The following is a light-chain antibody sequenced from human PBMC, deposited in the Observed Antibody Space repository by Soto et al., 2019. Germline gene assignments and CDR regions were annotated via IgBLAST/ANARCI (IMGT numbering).Light chain of an antibody. CDR1: SSNIGSTT. V-gene: IGLV1-44*01. CDR2: NNN. Sequence: QSVLTQPPSASGTPGQRVTIACSGSSSNIGSTTEKWYQQLPGTAPKLLIYNNNQRLSGVPDRFSGAKSGTSASLAIRGLQSDDEADYYCSAWDDSLNGVVFCGGTQLTVL. CDR3: SAWDDSLNGVV. J-gene: IGLJ3*02.